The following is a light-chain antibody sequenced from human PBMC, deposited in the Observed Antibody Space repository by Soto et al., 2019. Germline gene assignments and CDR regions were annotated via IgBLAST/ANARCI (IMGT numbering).Light chain of an antibody. V-gene: IGKV3-20*01. CDR3: QQYGSSRWT. CDR1: QSVSNTY. Sequence: EIALTQSPDTLSLFPGERATLSCRASQSVSNTYLAWYQQKPGQAPRPLISAASTRATGTPDRFSGSGSGTDFTLTISRLEPEDFAIYYCQQYGSSRWTFGQGTKVDIK. J-gene: IGKJ1*01. CDR2: AAS.